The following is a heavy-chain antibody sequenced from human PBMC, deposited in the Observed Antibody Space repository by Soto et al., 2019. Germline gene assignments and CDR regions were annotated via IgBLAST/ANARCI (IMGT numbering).Heavy chain of an antibody. D-gene: IGHD5-18*01. J-gene: IGHJ4*02. CDR1: GGSISSGGYY. Sequence: QVQLQESGPGLVKPSQTLSLTCTVSGGSISSGGYYWSWIRQHPGKGLEWIGYIYYSGSTYYNPSLKGRVTISVDTSKNQCSLKLSSVTAADTAVYYCARSGYSYGPNPLLYWGQGTLVTVSS. CDR2: IYYSGST. V-gene: IGHV4-31*03. CDR3: ARSGYSYGPNPLLY.